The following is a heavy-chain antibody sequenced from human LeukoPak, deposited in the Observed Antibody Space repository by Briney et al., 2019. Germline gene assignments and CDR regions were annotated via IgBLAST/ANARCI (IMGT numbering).Heavy chain of an antibody. J-gene: IGHJ4*02. D-gene: IGHD6-13*01. V-gene: IGHV3-66*01. CDR1: GFTVSSNY. CDR3: ARAHSSSWYDHYFDY. Sequence: GGSLRLSCAASGFTVSSNYMSWVRQAPGKGLEWVSVIYSGGSTYYADSVKGRFTISRDNSKNTLYLQMNSLRAEDTAVYYCARAHSSSWYDHYFDYWGQGTLVTVSS. CDR2: IYSGGST.